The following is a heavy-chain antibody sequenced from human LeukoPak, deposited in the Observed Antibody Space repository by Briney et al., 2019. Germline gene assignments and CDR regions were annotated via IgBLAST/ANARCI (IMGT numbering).Heavy chain of an antibody. CDR1: GGSISPNY. Sequence: SETLSLTCTVSGGSISPNYWSWIRQPPGKGLEWIGFIYYTGSTNYNPSLKSRVTISIDTSKSHFSLKLSSLTAADTAVYYCATLWDWGQGTLVTVSS. V-gene: IGHV4-59*01. CDR2: IYYTGST. D-gene: IGHD3-16*01. J-gene: IGHJ4*02. CDR3: ATLWD.